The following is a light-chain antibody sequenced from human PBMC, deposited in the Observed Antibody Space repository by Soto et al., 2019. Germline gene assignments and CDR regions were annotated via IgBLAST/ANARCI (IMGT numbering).Light chain of an antibody. J-gene: IGLJ2*01. CDR3: APWANTLNAVV. CDR1: SSNIGNNA. CDR2: YDD. Sequence: QSVLTQPPSVSEAPRQRVTISCSGSSSNIGNNAVNWYQQLPGKAPKLLIYYDDLLPSGVSDRFSGSKSGTSASLAISGLQCGDEVDYYCAPWANTLNAVVFGGGTKLPFL. V-gene: IGLV1-36*01.